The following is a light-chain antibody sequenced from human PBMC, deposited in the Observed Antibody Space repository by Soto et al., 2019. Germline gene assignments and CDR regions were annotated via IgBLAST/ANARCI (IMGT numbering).Light chain of an antibody. CDR3: MQALQSPVT. CDR1: QSLLHTDGYNY. CDR2: LGS. V-gene: IGKV2-28*01. J-gene: IGKJ5*01. Sequence: DIVMTQSPLSLPVTPGEPASISCRSSQSLLHTDGYNYLDWYLQKSGQSPQLLIYLGSNRASGVPDRFGGSGSGTDFTLKISRVEAEDVGVYYCMQALQSPVTFGQGTRLDIK.